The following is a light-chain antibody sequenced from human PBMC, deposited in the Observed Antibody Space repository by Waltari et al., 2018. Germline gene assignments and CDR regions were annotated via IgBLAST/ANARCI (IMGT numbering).Light chain of an antibody. CDR1: QSVSSN. Sequence: EIVMTQSPATLSVSPGESATLCCRASQSVSSNLAWYQQKPGQAPRLLIYGASTRATGIPARFSGSGSGTEFTLTISSLQSEDFAVYYCQQYNNWPPLTFGGGTKVEIK. CDR3: QQYNNWPPLT. J-gene: IGKJ4*01. CDR2: GAS. V-gene: IGKV3-15*01.